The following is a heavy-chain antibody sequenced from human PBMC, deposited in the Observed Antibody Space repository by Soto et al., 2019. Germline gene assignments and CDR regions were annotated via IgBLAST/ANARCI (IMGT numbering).Heavy chain of an antibody. CDR2: ISTSGDST. CDR1: GFTFSSYS. V-gene: IGHV3-23*01. CDR3: AIKSRYCSSTSCYAD. J-gene: IGHJ4*02. Sequence: EVQLLESGAGLVQPGGSLRLSCAASGFTFSSYSMSWVRQAPGKGLEWVSGISTSGDSTYYADSVKGRFTISRDNSKDTLYLQMNSLRAGDRAVYYCAIKSRYCSSTSCYADWGQGTLVTVSS. D-gene: IGHD2-2*01.